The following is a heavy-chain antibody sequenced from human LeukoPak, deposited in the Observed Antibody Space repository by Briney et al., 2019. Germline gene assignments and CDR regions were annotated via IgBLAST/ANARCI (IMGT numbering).Heavy chain of an antibody. J-gene: IGHJ6*03. V-gene: IGHV3-23*01. Sequence: GGSLRLSCAASGFTFSTYAMGWVRQAPGKGLEWVSYGGSGGSRYYADSVKGRFSISRDNSKDTLSLQMNSLTAEDTAVYYCAKFRGAQREQYRMDVWGKGTAVTVSS. CDR1: GFTFSTYA. D-gene: IGHD1-1*01. CDR3: AKFRGAQREQYRMDV. CDR2: GGSGGSR.